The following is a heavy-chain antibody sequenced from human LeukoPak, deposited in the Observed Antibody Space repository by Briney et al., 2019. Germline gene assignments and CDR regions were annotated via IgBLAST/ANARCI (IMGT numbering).Heavy chain of an antibody. CDR1: GYTFTGYY. CDR2: INPNSGGT. V-gene: IGHV1-2*02. CDR3: ASRGRRADYYYYGMDV. D-gene: IGHD3-16*01. Sequence: GASVKVSCKASGYTFTGYYMHWVRQAPGQGLEWMGWINPNSGGTNYAQKFQGRVTMTRDTSISTAYMELSRLRSDDTAVYYCASRGRRADYYYYGMDVWGQGTTVTVSS. J-gene: IGHJ6*02.